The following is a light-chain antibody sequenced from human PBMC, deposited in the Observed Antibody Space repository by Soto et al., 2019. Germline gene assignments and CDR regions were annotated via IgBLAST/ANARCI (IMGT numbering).Light chain of an antibody. CDR2: KAS. Sequence: DIQMTQSPSTLSASVGDRVTITCRASQSISSWLAWYQQKPGKAPKLLIYKASSLESGVPSRFSGSGSGTEFTLTISSLQPDDFATYYCQQYIIYRSLTFGQGTRLEIK. V-gene: IGKV1-5*03. J-gene: IGKJ5*01. CDR1: QSISSW. CDR3: QQYIIYRSLT.